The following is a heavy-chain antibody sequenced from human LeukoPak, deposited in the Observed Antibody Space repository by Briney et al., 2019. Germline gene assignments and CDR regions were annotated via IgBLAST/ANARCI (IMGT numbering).Heavy chain of an antibody. V-gene: IGHV3-21*01. CDR2: ISSSSSYI. Sequence: GGSLRLSCAASGFTFSNYNMNWVRQAPGKGLEWVSSISSSSSYIYYADSVKGRFTISRDNAKNSLYLQMNSLRAEDTAVYYCARVLGGSGSYSYFDYWGQGTLVTVSS. J-gene: IGHJ4*02. D-gene: IGHD3-10*01. CDR1: GFTFSNYN. CDR3: ARVLGGSGSYSYFDY.